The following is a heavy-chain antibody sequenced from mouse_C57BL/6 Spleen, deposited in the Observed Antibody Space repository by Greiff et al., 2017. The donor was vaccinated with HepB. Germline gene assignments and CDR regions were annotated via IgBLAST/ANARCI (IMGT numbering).Heavy chain of an antibody. J-gene: IGHJ4*01. CDR1: GYTFTSYW. V-gene: IGHV1-50*01. Sequence: QVQLQQPGAELVKPRASVKLSCKASGYTFTSYWMQWVKQRPGQGLEWIGEIDPSDSYTNYNQKFKGKATLTVDTSSSTAYMQLSSLTSEDSAVYYCARSDYDYDVRGAMDYWGQGTSVTVSS. CDR2: IDPSDSYT. D-gene: IGHD2-4*01. CDR3: ARSDYDYDVRGAMDY.